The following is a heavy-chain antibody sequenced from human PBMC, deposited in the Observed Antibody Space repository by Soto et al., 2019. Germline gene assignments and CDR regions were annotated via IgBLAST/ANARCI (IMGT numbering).Heavy chain of an antibody. J-gene: IGHJ4*02. D-gene: IGHD5-12*01. Sequence: QVQLVESGGGVVQPGRSLRLSCAASRFTFSSYGMHWVRQAPGKGLEWVAVIWYDGSNKYYADSVKGRFTISRDNSKNTLYLQMNSLRAEDTAVYYCARRRGYSGYDSGAPFDYWGQGTLVTVSS. CDR1: RFTFSSYG. V-gene: IGHV3-33*01. CDR2: IWYDGSNK. CDR3: ARRRGYSGYDSGAPFDY.